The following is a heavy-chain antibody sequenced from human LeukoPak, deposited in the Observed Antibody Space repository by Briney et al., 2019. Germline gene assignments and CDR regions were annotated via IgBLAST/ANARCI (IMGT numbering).Heavy chain of an antibody. CDR3: ARGRYGDYGRYYYYGMDV. CDR2: INRSGST. J-gene: IGHJ6*02. Sequence: SSETLSLTCAVYGGSFSGYYWSWIRQPPGKGLEWIGEINRSGSTNYNPSLKSRVTISVDTSKNQFSLKLSSVTAADTAVYCCARGRYGDYGRYYYYGMDVWGQGTTVTVSS. CDR1: GGSFSGYY. D-gene: IGHD4-17*01. V-gene: IGHV4-34*01.